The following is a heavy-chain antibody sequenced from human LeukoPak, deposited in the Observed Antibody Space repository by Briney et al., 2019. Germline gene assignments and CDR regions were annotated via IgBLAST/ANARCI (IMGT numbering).Heavy chain of an antibody. CDR2: ISTRSSTL. CDR3: VRGAEYSSSSELDY. Sequence: GGSLRLSCAASGFTFSSYSMNWVRQAPGKGLEWVSYISTRSSTLYYADSVKGRFTISRDNAKNSLYLQMNSLRAEDTAAYYCVRGAEYSSSSELDYWGQGTLVTVSS. CDR1: GFTFSSYS. J-gene: IGHJ4*02. D-gene: IGHD6-6*01. V-gene: IGHV3-48*04.